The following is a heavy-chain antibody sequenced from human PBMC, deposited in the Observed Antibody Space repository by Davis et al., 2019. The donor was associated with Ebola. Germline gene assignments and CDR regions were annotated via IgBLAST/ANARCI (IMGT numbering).Heavy chain of an antibody. CDR2: IYWNDDK. CDR1: GFSLSTSGVG. CDR3: QRMADYGDYRWFDP. Sequence: SGPTLVKPTQTLTLTCTFSGFSLSTSGVGVGWIRQPPGKALEWLALIYWNDDKRYSPSLKSRLTISKDISESQVVLTMTNMDPVDTGTYYCQRMADYGDYRWFDPWGQGTLVTVSS. D-gene: IGHD4-17*01. J-gene: IGHJ5*02. V-gene: IGHV2-5*04.